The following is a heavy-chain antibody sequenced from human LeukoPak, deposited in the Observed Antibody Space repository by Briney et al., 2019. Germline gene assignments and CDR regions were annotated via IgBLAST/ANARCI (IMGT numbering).Heavy chain of an antibody. CDR1: GFTFSTYA. Sequence: GGSLRLSCAASGFTFSTYAMSWVRQAAGKGLEWVSLISGSGGGTYYADSVKGRFTISRDNSKNTLYLQMNSLRAEDTAVYYCAKGVPYYYDSSGSYFDYWGQGTLVTVSS. D-gene: IGHD3-22*01. V-gene: IGHV3-23*01. CDR3: AKGVPYYYDSSGSYFDY. J-gene: IGHJ4*02. CDR2: ISGSGGGT.